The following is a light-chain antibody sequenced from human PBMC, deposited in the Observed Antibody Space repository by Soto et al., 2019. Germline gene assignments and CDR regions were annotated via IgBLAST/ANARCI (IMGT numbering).Light chain of an antibody. CDR2: DVS. CDR1: SSDVGGYNY. Sequence: QSVLTQPASVSGSPGQSITISCTGTSSDVGGYNYVSWYQQHPGRAPKLMIYDVSNRPSGVSNRFSGSKSGNTASLTISGLQAEDEAYYCCRSYTNSGNYVFGTGTKVTGL. J-gene: IGLJ1*01. CDR3: RSYTNSGNYV. V-gene: IGLV2-14*01.